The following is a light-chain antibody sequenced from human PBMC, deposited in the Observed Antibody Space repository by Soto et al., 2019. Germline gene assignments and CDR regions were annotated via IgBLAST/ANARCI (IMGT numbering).Light chain of an antibody. V-gene: IGKV1-9*01. CDR3: QQYNAYST. CDR1: QSVNTY. Sequence: DIQMTQSPSSLSASVGDRVTITCRASQSVNTYLHWYQQKAGQAPKLLIYAASTLQSGVPSRFSGSGSGTEFTLTISSLQPDDFATYYSQQYNAYSTFGQGTKVDIK. CDR2: AAS. J-gene: IGKJ1*01.